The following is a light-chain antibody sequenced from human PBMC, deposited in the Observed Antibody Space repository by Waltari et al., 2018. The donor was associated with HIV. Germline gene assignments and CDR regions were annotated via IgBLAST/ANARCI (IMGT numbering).Light chain of an antibody. CDR3: QSAHNSHTI. Sequence: SYDLTQAPSVSVTPGQTAKLPCSGDALSRHFVSWYRQKPGQAPMMIIFQDVQRPSGIPARFSASTSGTIATLTISEVQAEDEADYYCQSAHNSHTIFGGGTKLTVL. V-gene: IGLV3-25*03. CDR1: ALSRHF. CDR2: QDV. J-gene: IGLJ2*01.